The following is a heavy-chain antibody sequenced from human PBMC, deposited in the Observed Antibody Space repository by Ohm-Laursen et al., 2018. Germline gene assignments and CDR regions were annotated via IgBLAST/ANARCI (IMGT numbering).Heavy chain of an antibody. CDR3: AKFVSGDVGYNHVGNY. V-gene: IGHV3-30*18. Sequence: SSLRLSCAASGFTFSSYGMHWVRQAPGKGLEWVAVISYDGSNKYYADSVKGRFTISRDNSKNTLYLQMNSLRAEDTAVYYCAKFVSGDVGYNHVGNYWGQGTLVTVSS. CDR1: GFTFSSYG. J-gene: IGHJ4*02. D-gene: IGHD5-24*01. CDR2: ISYDGSNK.